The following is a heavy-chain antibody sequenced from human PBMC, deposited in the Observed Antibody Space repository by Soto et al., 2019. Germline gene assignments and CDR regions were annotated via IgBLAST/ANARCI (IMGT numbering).Heavy chain of an antibody. CDR2: IPPGDTSR. CDR3: TRDHNLAFDY. Sequence: EVRLLESGGGFVQPGGSLRLSCVASGFTFSLYTMMWVRQAPGKGPEWLSYIPPGDTSRHFADSVKGRFTVSTDNPKMSLFLHRNRPADEVAAGYYCTRDHNLAFDYRGQGVLVTFSS. D-gene: IGHD1-20*01. V-gene: IGHV3-48*02. CDR1: GFTFSLYT. J-gene: IGHJ4*02.